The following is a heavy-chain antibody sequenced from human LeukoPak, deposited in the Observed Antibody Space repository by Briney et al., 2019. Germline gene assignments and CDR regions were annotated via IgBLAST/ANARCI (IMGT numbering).Heavy chain of an antibody. CDR3: AKDLQGDVGATDY. CDR1: GFTFSSYA. D-gene: IGHD1-26*01. CDR2: ISGSGGST. V-gene: IGHV3-23*01. Sequence: TGGSLRLSCAASGFTFSSYAMSWVRQAPGKGLEWVSAISGSGGSTYYADSVKGRFTISRDNSKNTLYLQMNSLRVDDTAVFYCAKDLQGDVGATDYWGQGTLVTVSS. J-gene: IGHJ4*02.